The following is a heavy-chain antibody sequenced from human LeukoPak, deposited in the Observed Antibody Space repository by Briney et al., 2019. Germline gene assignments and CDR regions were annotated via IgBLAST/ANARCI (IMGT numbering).Heavy chain of an antibody. J-gene: IGHJ4*02. D-gene: IGHD2-15*01. CDR2: ISWHRGSI. V-gene: IGHV3-9*01. CDR1: GFTFDDYA. Sequence: GGSLRLSCAASGFTFDDYAMHWVRQAPGKGLVWVSGISWHRGSIGYADSVKGRFTISRDNSKHTLYVQMSSLRGEDTAVYYCPQGRSGSARGARQIFDNWGQGTLVTVSP. CDR3: PQGRSGSARGARQIFDN.